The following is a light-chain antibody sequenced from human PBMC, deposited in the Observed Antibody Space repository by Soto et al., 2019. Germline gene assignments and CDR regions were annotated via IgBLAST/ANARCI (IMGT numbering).Light chain of an antibody. CDR2: TAS. V-gene: IGKV1-39*01. J-gene: IGKJ5*01. Sequence: DIKLTQFPSSFFATVGAIFTMSCRASQTISTYLNWYQQKPGKAPTLLIFTASTLQSGVPSRFSGSGSGTDFTLTISSVHPEDFATYYCQQSYSTPPTFGQGTRLEIK. CDR1: QTISTY. CDR3: QQSYSTPPT.